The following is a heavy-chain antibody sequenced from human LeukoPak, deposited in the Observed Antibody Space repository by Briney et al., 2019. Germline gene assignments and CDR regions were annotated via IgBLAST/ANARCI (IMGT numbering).Heavy chain of an antibody. J-gene: IGHJ4*02. D-gene: IGHD2-15*01. V-gene: IGHV3-43*02. CDR3: AKGPKGFPYYFDY. CDR2: INGDGDST. CDR1: GFTFDDYA. Sequence: PGGSLRLSCAASGFTFDDYAMHWVRQAPGKGLEWVSLINGDGDSTYYADSVKGRFTISRDNSKNSLYLQMNSLRTEDTALYYCAKGPKGFPYYFDYWGQGTLVTVSS.